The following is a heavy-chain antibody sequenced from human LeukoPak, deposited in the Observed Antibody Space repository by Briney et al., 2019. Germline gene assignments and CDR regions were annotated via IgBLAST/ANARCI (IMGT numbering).Heavy chain of an antibody. CDR1: SGSISSSY. CDR2: TSYSGST. J-gene: IGHJ3*02. Sequence: SETLSLTCTVYSGSISSSYWSWIRQPPGKGLEWIGYTSYSGSTDYNPSLKSRVTMSVDTSKNQFSLKLTSVIAADTAVYYCVESGNRGYRYGYSAFDIWGQGTTVTVSS. D-gene: IGHD5-18*01. V-gene: IGHV4-59*08. CDR3: VESGNRGYRYGYSAFDI.